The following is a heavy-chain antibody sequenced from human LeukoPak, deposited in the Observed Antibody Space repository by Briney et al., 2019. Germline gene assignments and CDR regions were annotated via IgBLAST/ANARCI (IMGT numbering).Heavy chain of an antibody. CDR3: ARWASISRQPGGFFDH. J-gene: IGHJ4*02. Sequence: PSETLSLTCTVSGDSVTNDFFWGWVRPPSGKELEWIGSFCLGRDTYYRPSLKSRVTISVDTSKNQFSLNLNSVTAADTAVYYCARWASISRQPGGFFDHWGQGTLVTVSS. D-gene: IGHD3-16*01. CDR2: FCLGRDT. CDR1: GDSVTNDFF. V-gene: IGHV4-38-2*02.